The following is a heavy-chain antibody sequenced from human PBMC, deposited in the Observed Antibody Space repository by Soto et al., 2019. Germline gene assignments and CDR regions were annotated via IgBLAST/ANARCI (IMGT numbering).Heavy chain of an antibody. Sequence: PSVALSLTCSVCGGSTRRTSRSRIRQPPGKGLERNWYIYYSGSSHYNPSLKSRGTISVDTPKNQFSLKLSSVTAADTAVYYCASQTVGTYYFDYWGQGTLVTVSS. CDR1: GGSTRRTS. CDR2: IYYSGSS. V-gene: IGHV4-59*08. J-gene: IGHJ4*02. CDR3: ASQTVGTYYFDY.